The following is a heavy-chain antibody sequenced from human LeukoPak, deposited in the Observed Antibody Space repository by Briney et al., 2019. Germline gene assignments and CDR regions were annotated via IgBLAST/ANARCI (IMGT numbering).Heavy chain of an antibody. CDR1: GFTFSNAW. CDR2: ISGSGDST. J-gene: IGHJ4*02. V-gene: IGHV3-23*01. D-gene: IGHD2-2*02. Sequence: GGSLRLSCAASGFTFSNAWMSWVRQAPGKGLEWVSGISGSGDSTYYADSVKGRFTISRDGSKNTLFLQINRPRAEDTAVYFCARGDCSSTSCSTHLDYWGQGTLVTVSS. CDR3: ARGDCSSTSCSTHLDY.